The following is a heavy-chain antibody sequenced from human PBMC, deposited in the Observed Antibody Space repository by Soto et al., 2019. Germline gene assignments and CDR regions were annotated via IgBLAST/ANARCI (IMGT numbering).Heavy chain of an antibody. J-gene: IGHJ4*02. CDR3: ARDQQQLETGFDL. CDR1: GFTFSSYG. Sequence: QVPLVESGGGVVQPGRSLRLSCAASGFTFSSYGMHWVRQTPGKGLEWVAVIWYDGSKIYYADSVKGRFTISRDNSKNTLYLQMNSLRAEDTAVYYCARDQQQLETGFDLWGQGTLVTVSS. V-gene: IGHV3-33*01. CDR2: IWYDGSKI. D-gene: IGHD6-13*01.